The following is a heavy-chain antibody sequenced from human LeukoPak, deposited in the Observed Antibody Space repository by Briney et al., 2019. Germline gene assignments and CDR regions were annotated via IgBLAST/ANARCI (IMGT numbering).Heavy chain of an antibody. J-gene: IGHJ4*02. D-gene: IGHD5-12*01. CDR2: INPNSGGT. CDR1: GDTFTGDY. Sequence: ASVKVSCKASGDTFTGDYMYWVRQAPGQGLEWMGWINPNSGGTNYAQKFQGRVTMTRDTSISTAYMELRSLTSDDTAVYYCARSGRGTYYYFDLWGLGTLVTVSS. V-gene: IGHV1-2*02. CDR3: ARSGRGTYYYFDL.